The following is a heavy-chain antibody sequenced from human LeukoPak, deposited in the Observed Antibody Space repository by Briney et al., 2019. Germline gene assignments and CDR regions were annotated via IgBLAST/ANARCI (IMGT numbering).Heavy chain of an antibody. J-gene: IGHJ4*02. CDR2: ISWNSGSI. CDR1: GFTFDDYA. D-gene: IGHD3-22*01. CDR3: AKVQGYYDSSGYPAYYFDY. Sequence: GGSLRLSCAASGFTFDDYAMHWVRQAPGKGLEWVSGISWNSGSIGYADSVKGRFTISRDNAKNSLYLQMNSLRAEDTALYYCAKVQGYYDSSGYPAYYFDYWGQGTLVTVSS. V-gene: IGHV3-9*01.